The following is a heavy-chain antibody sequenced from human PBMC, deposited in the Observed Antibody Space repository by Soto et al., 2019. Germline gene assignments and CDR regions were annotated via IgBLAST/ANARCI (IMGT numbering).Heavy chain of an antibody. CDR2: IYYSGST. CDR1: GGSISSYY. J-gene: IGHJ3*02. V-gene: IGHV4-59*01. Sequence: SSETLSLTCTVSGGSISSYYWSWIRQPPGKGLEWIGYIYYSGSTNYNPSLKSRVTISVDTSKNQFSLKLSSVTAADTAVYYCARFSTKTDAFDIWGQGTMVTVSS. CDR3: ARFSTKTDAFDI.